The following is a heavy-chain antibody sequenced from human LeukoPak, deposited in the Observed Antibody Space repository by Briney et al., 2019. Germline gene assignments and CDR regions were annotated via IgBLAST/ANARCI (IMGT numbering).Heavy chain of an antibody. CDR2: IWYDGSNK. Sequence: PGGSLRLSCAASGFTFSSYGMHWVRQAPGKGLEWVAVIWYDGSNKYYADSVKGRFTISRDNSKNTLYLQMNSLRAEDTAVYYCASGGYYDSSGYYPTQGFDYWGQGTLVTVSS. D-gene: IGHD3-22*01. V-gene: IGHV3-33*01. CDR3: ASGGYYDSSGYYPTQGFDY. CDR1: GFTFSSYG. J-gene: IGHJ4*02.